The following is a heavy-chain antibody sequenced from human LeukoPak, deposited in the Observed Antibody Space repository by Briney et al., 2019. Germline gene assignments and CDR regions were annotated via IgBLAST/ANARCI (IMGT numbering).Heavy chain of an antibody. Sequence: PSETLSLTCTVSGGSISSYYWSWIRQPAGKGLEWIGRIYTSGGTNYNPSLKSRVTMSVDTSKNQFSLKLSSVTAADTAVYYCARDKRSGYHQYYFDYWGQGTLVTVSS. CDR3: ARDKRSGYHQYYFDY. CDR1: GGSISSYY. CDR2: IYTSGGT. J-gene: IGHJ4*02. D-gene: IGHD3-22*01. V-gene: IGHV4-4*07.